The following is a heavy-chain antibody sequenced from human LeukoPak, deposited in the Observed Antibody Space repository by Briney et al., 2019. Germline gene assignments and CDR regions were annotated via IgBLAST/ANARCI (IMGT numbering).Heavy chain of an antibody. CDR3: ARDQYYGSGSYGDY. J-gene: IGHJ4*02. CDR2: ISWDSGSI. CDR1: GFIFDNYA. D-gene: IGHD3-10*01. V-gene: IGHV3-9*01. Sequence: GRSLRLSCAASGFIFDNYAMHWVRQAPGKGLEWVSGISWDSGSIGYADSVKGRFTISRDNAKNSLYLQMNSLRAEDTAVYYCARDQYYGSGSYGDYWGQGTPVTVSS.